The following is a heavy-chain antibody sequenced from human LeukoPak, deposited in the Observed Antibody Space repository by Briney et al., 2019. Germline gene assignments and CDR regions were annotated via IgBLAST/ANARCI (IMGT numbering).Heavy chain of an antibody. D-gene: IGHD3-22*01. V-gene: IGHV3-7*01. Sequence: GGSLRLSRAASGFTFSSYWMSWVRQAPGKGLEWVANIKQDGSEKYYVDSVKGRFTISRDNAKNSLYLQMNSLRAEDTAVYYCARGVDYYDSSGYWVYWGQGTLVTVSS. CDR1: GFTFSSYW. CDR2: IKQDGSEK. J-gene: IGHJ4*02. CDR3: ARGVDYYDSSGYWVY.